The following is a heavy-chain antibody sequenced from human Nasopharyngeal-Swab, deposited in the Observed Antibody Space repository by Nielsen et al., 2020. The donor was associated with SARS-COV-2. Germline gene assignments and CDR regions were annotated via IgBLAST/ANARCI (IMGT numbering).Heavy chain of an antibody. CDR1: GGSFSGYY. CDR3: ARGSPRSGMDV. V-gene: IGHV4-34*01. CDR2: INHSGST. Sequence: SQTLSLTCAVYGGSFSGYYWSWIRQPPGKGPEWIGEINHSGSTNYNPSLKSRVTISVDTSKNQFSLKLSSVTAADTAVYYCARGSPRSGMDVWGQGTTVTVSS. J-gene: IGHJ6*02.